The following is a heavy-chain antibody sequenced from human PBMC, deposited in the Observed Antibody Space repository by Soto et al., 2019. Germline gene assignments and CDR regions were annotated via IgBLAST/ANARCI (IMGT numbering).Heavy chain of an antibody. CDR2: ISAYNGNT. V-gene: IGHV1-18*01. J-gene: IGHJ3*02. CDR3: ARDPVYSSGWYWSAFDI. D-gene: IGHD6-13*01. Sequence: ASVKVSCKASGYTFTSYGISWVRQAPGQGLEWMGWISAYNGNTNYAQKLQGRVTMTTDTSTSTAYMELRSLRSDDTAVYYCARDPVYSSGWYWSAFDIWGQGTMVTVS. CDR1: GYTFTSYG.